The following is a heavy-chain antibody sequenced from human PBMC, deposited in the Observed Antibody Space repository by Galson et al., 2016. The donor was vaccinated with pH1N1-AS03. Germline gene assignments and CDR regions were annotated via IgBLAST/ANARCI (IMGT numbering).Heavy chain of an antibody. Sequence: SETLSLTCTVSGGSISTSSYYWGWIRQPPGKGLEWIGSIYYSGSTYYNPSLKSRVTISVDTSKNQFSLKLSSVTAADTAGYYCARRLYGDYVGWFDPWGQETLVTVSS. CDR2: IYYSGST. D-gene: IGHD4-17*01. CDR3: ARRLYGDYVGWFDP. J-gene: IGHJ5*02. V-gene: IGHV4-39*01. CDR1: GGSISTSSYY.